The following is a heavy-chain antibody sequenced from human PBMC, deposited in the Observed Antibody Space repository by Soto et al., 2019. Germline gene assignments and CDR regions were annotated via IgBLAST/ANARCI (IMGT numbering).Heavy chain of an antibody. D-gene: IGHD3-10*01. CDR2: ISAYNGNT. V-gene: IGHV1-18*01. CDR3: AKGVVRGSLRWFDP. CDR1: GYTFTSYA. J-gene: IGHJ5*02. Sequence: ASVKVSCKASGYTFTSYAMHCVRQAPGQRREWMGWISAYNGNTHYAQKLQGRVTLTTDTSTSTAYMELRSLRSDDTAVYSCAKGVVRGSLRWFDPWGQGTLVTVSS.